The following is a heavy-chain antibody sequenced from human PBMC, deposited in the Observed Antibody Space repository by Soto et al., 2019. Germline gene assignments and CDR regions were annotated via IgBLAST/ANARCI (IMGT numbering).Heavy chain of an antibody. CDR1: GFSFSIYS. V-gene: IGHV3-48*02. CDR2: ISDSSTTI. Sequence: GGSLRLSCAASGFSFSIYSMNWVRQAPGKGLEWLSYISDSSTTIVYADSVKGRFTISRDNAKNSLYLQMDSLRDEDTAVYYCAADGSYYYGMDVWGQGTTVTVSS. J-gene: IGHJ6*02. CDR3: AADGSYYYGMDV.